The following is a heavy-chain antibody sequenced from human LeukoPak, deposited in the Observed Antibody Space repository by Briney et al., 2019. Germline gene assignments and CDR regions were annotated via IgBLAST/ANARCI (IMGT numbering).Heavy chain of an antibody. J-gene: IGHJ5*02. CDR1: GGSFSGYY. Sequence: SETLSLTRAVYGGSFSGYYWSWIRQPPGKGLEWIGEINHSGSTNYNPSLKSRVTISVDTSKNQFSLKLSSVTAADTAVYYCARAGEGYGYNWFDPWGQGTLVTVSS. D-gene: IGHD2-15*01. V-gene: IGHV4-34*01. CDR3: ARAGEGYGYNWFDP. CDR2: INHSGST.